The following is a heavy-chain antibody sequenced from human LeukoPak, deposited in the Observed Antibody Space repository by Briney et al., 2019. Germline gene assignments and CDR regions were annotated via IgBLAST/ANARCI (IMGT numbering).Heavy chain of an antibody. CDR2: IYYSGST. D-gene: IGHD3-22*01. CDR3: ASLPRYYYDSSGYYSLGLRY. Sequence: SETLSLTCTVSGGSISSYYWSWIRQPPGKGLEWIGYIYYSGSTNYNPSLKSRVTISVDTSKNQFSLKLSSVTAADTAVYYCASLPRYYYDSSGYYSLGLRYWGQGTLVTVSS. J-gene: IGHJ4*02. CDR1: GGSISSYY. V-gene: IGHV4-59*01.